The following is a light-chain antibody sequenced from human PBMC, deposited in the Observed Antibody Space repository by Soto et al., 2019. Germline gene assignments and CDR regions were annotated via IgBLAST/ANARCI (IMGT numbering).Light chain of an antibody. V-gene: IGKV1-12*01. CDR3: QQTNNFPRT. CDR1: QGINNW. CDR2: AAS. J-gene: IGKJ5*01. Sequence: DIQMTQSPSSVSASIGDRVTITCRASQGINNWLVWYQQKPGKAPRLLIHAASSLQSGVPSRFSGGGSGTDFTFIISSLYPQDFATYHCQQTNNFPRTFGQGTRPEIK.